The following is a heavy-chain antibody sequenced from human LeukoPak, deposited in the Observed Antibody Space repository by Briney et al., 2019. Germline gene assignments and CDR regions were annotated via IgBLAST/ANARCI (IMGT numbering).Heavy chain of an antibody. CDR1: GGTFSSYA. V-gene: IGHV1-69*13. D-gene: IGHD3-16*01. CDR3: ARVSIYAERHPQYYFDY. Sequence: GASVKVSCKASGGTFSSYAISWVRQAPGQGLEWMGGIIPIFGTANYAQKFQGRVTITADESTSTAYMELSRLRSDDTAVYYCARVSIYAERHPQYYFDYWGQGTLVTVSS. J-gene: IGHJ4*02. CDR2: IIPIFGTA.